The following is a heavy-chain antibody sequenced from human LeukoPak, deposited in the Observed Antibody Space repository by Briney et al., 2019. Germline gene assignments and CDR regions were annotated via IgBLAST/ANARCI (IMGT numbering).Heavy chain of an antibody. CDR3: AKDFRIGYSAHFDH. CDR1: GFTFRSHA. V-gene: IGHV3-23*01. Sequence: GGSLRLSCVGSGFTFRSHAMSWVRQAPEKGLEFVSGIYENGGTTYYADSVKGRFSISRDNSKNTLYLQMDSLRGEDTAVYYCAKDFRIGYSAHFDHWGQGALVTVSS. D-gene: IGHD2-21*01. J-gene: IGHJ4*02. CDR2: IYENGGTT.